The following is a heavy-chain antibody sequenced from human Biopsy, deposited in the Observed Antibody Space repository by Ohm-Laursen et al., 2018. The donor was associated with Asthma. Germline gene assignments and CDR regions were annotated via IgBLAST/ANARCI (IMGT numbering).Heavy chain of an antibody. V-gene: IGHV1-69*13. D-gene: IGHD2-2*01. CDR2: INSVFGTT. CDR1: GGTFNTYV. CDR3: ARKAGSCISRTCYSLDF. Sequence: SVKVSCKSLGGTFNTYVIGWVRQAPGQGLEWMGGINSVFGTTTYPKKFQDSVTITADDSTSTVYMELSSLRSEDTAVYYCARKAGSCISRTCYSLDFWGQGTLVTVSS. J-gene: IGHJ4*02.